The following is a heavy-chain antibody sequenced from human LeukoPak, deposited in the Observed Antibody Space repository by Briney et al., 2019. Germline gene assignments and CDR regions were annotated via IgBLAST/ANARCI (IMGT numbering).Heavy chain of an antibody. CDR1: GYTFTSYG. CDR2: ISAYNGNT. J-gene: IGHJ5*02. CDR3: ARTERITIFGVVIPTGNWFDP. Sequence: ASVKVSCKASGYTFTSYGISWVRQAPGQGLEWMGWISAYNGNTNYAQKLQGRVTMTTDTSTSTAYMELRSLRSEDTAVYYCARTERITIFGVVIPTGNWFDPWGQGTLVTVSS. D-gene: IGHD3-3*01. V-gene: IGHV1-18*01.